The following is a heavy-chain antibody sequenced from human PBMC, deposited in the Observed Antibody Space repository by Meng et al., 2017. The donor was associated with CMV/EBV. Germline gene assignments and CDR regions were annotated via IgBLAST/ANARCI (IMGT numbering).Heavy chain of an antibody. J-gene: IGHJ4*02. D-gene: IGHD2-2*01. CDR2: INPNSGGT. Sequence: ASVKVSCKASGYTFTGYYMHWVRQAPGQGLEWMGWINPNSGGTNYAQKFQGRVTMTRDTSISTAYMELSRLRSDDTAVYYCARVARVVPAAMDVFDYWGQGTLVTVSS. CDR1: GYTFTGYY. CDR3: ARVARVVPAAMDVFDY. V-gene: IGHV1-2*02.